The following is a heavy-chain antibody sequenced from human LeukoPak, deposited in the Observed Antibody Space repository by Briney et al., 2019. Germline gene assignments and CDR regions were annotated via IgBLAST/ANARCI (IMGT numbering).Heavy chain of an antibody. CDR3: GGYISGFYDY. Sequence: QPGGSLRLSCAASGFTFSIYAMSWVRLAPGKGLEWVSTINDGGGNTYYADSVRGRFTISRDNSEGTLFLQMNSLRAEDTAMYYCGGYISGFYDYWGQGTLVTVSS. CDR2: INDGGGNT. CDR1: GFTFSIYA. D-gene: IGHD6-19*01. V-gene: IGHV3-23*01. J-gene: IGHJ4*02.